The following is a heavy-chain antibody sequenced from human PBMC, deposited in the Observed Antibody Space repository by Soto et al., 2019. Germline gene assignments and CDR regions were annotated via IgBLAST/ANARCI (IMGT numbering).Heavy chain of an antibody. Sequence: GSLRLSCAASGFKFSNYAMSWVRQAPGKGLEWVSLISATGGGTYYADSVKGRFTISRDNSNNTLYLQVHSLTAEDTAVYYCAKDRRAGGSSAFCFDFWGQGAQVTVSS. D-gene: IGHD3-16*01. V-gene: IGHV3-23*01. CDR1: GFKFSNYA. CDR2: ISATGGGT. J-gene: IGHJ5*01. CDR3: AKDRRAGGSSAFCFDF.